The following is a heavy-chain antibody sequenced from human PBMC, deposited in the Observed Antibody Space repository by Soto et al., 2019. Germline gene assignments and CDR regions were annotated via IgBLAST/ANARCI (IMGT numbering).Heavy chain of an antibody. J-gene: IGHJ4*02. CDR2: IKNDGSEQ. Sequence: HPGGSLRLSWAASGFTLSVYYMTWVRQAPGKGLEWVASIKNDGSEQYYVDSVKGRFTTSRDNAKNSVYLQMNSLRAGDTALYYCSRENWFQDYWGQGTLVTVSS. D-gene: IGHD3-10*01. CDR3: SRENWFQDY. CDR1: GFTLSVYY. V-gene: IGHV3-7*03.